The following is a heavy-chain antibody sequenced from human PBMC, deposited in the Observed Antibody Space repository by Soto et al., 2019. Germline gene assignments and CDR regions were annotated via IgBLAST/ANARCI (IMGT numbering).Heavy chain of an antibody. D-gene: IGHD3-10*01. V-gene: IGHV4-59*08. CDR3: ARQGFGQLHGLVDV. Sequence: PSETLSLTCSVSGVSITSHYCSWFRRPPGKGLAWIGYINHSGLTSYNPSLKSRVTMSVDTSKNHFSLKVNSVTAADTALYYCARQGFGQLHGLVDVWGPGTTVTVSS. CDR2: INHSGLT. CDR1: GVSITSHY. J-gene: IGHJ6*02.